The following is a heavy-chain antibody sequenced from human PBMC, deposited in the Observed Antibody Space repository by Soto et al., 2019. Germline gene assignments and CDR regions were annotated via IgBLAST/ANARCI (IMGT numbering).Heavy chain of an antibody. CDR2: ISNNGGST. CDR1: GFIFSDYA. Sequence: GGSLRLSCSASGFIFSDYAMHWVRLTPGKGLEFVSAISNNGGSTNDAPSVWGRFTISRDNSKNTVYLEMSSLRVEDTAVYYCVKDPSRGGWYGFFQHWGQGTVVTVSS. J-gene: IGHJ1*01. D-gene: IGHD6-19*01. V-gene: IGHV3-64D*06. CDR3: VKDPSRGGWYGFFQH.